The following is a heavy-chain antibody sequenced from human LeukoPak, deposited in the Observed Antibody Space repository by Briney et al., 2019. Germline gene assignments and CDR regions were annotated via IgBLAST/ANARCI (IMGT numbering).Heavy chain of an antibody. Sequence: GGSLRLSCAASGFTFSGYVMTWVRQAPGKGLECVSSITFSSSHIYYADSVKGRFTISRDNTKDSLYLQMNSLRAEDTAVYYCAKVLGYDPSPDYWGQGTLVTVSS. D-gene: IGHD5-12*01. J-gene: IGHJ4*02. V-gene: IGHV3-21*01. CDR1: GFTFSGYV. CDR3: AKVLGYDPSPDY. CDR2: ITFSSSHI.